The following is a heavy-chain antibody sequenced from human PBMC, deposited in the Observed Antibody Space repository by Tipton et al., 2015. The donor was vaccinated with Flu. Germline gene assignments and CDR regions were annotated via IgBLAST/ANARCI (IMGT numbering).Heavy chain of an antibody. V-gene: IGHV4-39*07. Sequence: TLSLTCTVSGASISTSVYYWGWIRQPPGKGLEWIGNIYSGDSGYTYFNPSLKSRVTISVDTSKNQFSLEMRSVTAADMAVYYCARRDFSNYVSDPKNWFDRWGQGILVTVSS. D-gene: IGHD4-11*01. J-gene: IGHJ5*02. CDR2: IYSGDSGYT. CDR3: ARRDFSNYVSDPKNWFDR. CDR1: GASISTSVYY.